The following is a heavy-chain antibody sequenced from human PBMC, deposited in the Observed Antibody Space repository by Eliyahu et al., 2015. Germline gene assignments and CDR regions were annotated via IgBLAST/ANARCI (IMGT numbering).Heavy chain of an antibody. D-gene: IGHD4-17*01. CDR2: IWYDGSNK. V-gene: IGHV3-33*01. Sequence: QVQLVESGGGVVQPGRSLRLSCXASGFTFSSYGMHWVRQAPGKGLEWVAVIWYDGSNKYYADSVKGRFTISRDNSKNTLYLQMNSLRAEDTAVYYCARDTGYXDYDFDYWGQGTLVTASS. J-gene: IGHJ4*02. CDR1: GFTFSSYG. CDR3: ARDTGYXDYDFDY.